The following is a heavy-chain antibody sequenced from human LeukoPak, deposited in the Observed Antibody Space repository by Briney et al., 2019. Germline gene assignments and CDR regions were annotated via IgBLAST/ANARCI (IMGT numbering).Heavy chain of an antibody. CDR3: ARVMYYDILTGPRQYYFDY. CDR2: IYSGGST. J-gene: IGHJ4*02. V-gene: IGHV3-53*01. CDR1: GFTFSSYA. D-gene: IGHD3-9*01. Sequence: GGSLRLSCAASGFTFSSYAMSWVRQAPGKGLEWVSVIYSGGSTYYADSVKGRFTISRDNSKNTLYLQMNSLRAEDTAVYYCARVMYYDILTGPRQYYFDYWGQGTLVTVSS.